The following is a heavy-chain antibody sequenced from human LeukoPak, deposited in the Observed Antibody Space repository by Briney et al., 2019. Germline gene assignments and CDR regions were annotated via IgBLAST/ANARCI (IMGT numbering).Heavy chain of an antibody. CDR3: VRQGGDTHASSFDL. J-gene: IGHJ4*02. D-gene: IGHD3-16*01. Sequence: GESLKISCEGSACSFTSYWIGWVRQMPGKGLECMGLIHPGASDTRYSPSFQGQISISADKSISTAYLQWSSLKASDTAMYYCVRQGGDTHASSFDLWGQGTLVTVSS. CDR2: IHPGASDT. V-gene: IGHV5-51*01. CDR1: ACSFTSYW.